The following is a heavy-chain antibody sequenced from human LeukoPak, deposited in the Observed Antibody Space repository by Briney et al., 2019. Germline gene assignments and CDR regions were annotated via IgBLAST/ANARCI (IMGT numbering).Heavy chain of an antibody. V-gene: IGHV3-23*01. D-gene: IGHD4-17*01. CDR1: GFTFSIYA. CDR3: AKGNGDYVWYFDY. Sequence: TGGSLRLSCAASGFTFSIYATSGVRQAPGKGLEWVSAISGSGVSTYYADSVKGRFTISKDNSKNTLYLQMNSLRPEDTAVYYCAKGNGDYVWYFDYWGQGTLVTVSS. J-gene: IGHJ4*02. CDR2: ISGSGVST.